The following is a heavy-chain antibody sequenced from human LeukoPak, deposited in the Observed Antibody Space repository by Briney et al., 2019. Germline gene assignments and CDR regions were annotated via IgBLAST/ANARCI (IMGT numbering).Heavy chain of an antibody. D-gene: IGHD6-6*01. CDR3: ARVVQYSSSKTDY. J-gene: IGHJ4*02. CDR1: GGTFSSYA. V-gene: IGHV1-69*13. Sequence: ASVKVSCKASGGTFSSYAISWVRQAPGQGLEWMGGIIPIFGTANYAQKFQGRVTITADESTSTAYMELSSLRSDDTAVYYCARVVQYSSSKTDYWGQGTLVTVSS. CDR2: IIPIFGTA.